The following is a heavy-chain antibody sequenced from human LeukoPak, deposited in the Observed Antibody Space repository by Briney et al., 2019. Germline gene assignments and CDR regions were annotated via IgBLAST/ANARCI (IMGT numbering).Heavy chain of an antibody. CDR3: AQQTAVEGAYYHY. V-gene: IGHV3-23*01. CDR2: SSGSGGST. Sequence: GESLRLSCIGSGLSLSSYGMSWVRQAPGKGLEWVSSSSGSGGSTYYADSVKGRFTISRDSSEYTLYLKISSLRVEDTAVYFCAQQTAVEGAYYHYWGQGTLVTVSS. CDR1: GLSLSSYG. D-gene: IGHD5-18*01. J-gene: IGHJ4*02.